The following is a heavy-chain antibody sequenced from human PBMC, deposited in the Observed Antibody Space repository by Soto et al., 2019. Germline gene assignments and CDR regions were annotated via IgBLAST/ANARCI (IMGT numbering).Heavy chain of an antibody. J-gene: IGHJ4*02. CDR3: ARGPAGGLRGGVSY. Sequence: ASVKVSFKASCYTFSNYCITWVGQAPRQGLKWMGRISAYNGDTNYAQKCQGRVIMTTDTSTTTAYMELRSLRSDDTAVYYCARGPAGGLRGGVSYWGQGTLVTVSS. CDR2: ISAYNGDT. CDR1: CYTFSNYC. D-gene: IGHD2-15*01. V-gene: IGHV1-18*04.